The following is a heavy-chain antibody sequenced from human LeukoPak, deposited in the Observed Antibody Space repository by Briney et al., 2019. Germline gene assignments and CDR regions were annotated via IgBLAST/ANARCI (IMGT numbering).Heavy chain of an antibody. CDR2: ISSSGSTI. Sequence: GGSLRLSCAASGFTFSSYEMNWVRQAPGKGLEWVSYISSSGSTIYYADSVKGRFTISRDNAKNSLYLKMNSLRAEDTAVYYCARDGGGAPLPDWWGQGTLVTVSS. V-gene: IGHV3-48*03. D-gene: IGHD2-21*01. J-gene: IGHJ4*02. CDR1: GFTFSSYE. CDR3: ARDGGGAPLPDW.